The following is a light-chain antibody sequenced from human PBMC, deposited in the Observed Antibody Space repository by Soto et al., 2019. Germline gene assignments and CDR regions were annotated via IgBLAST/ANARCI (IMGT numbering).Light chain of an antibody. CDR3: QLYNSYPLT. V-gene: IGKV1-5*03. CDR1: QSISSW. J-gene: IGKJ4*01. CDR2: RAS. Sequence: IQMTQSPSTLSASVGDRVTITCRARQSISSWLAWYQLKPGKAPKLLIYRASTLQSGVPSRFGGSGSGTEFTLTISSLQPDDFAAYYCQLYNSYPLTFGGGTKVEIK.